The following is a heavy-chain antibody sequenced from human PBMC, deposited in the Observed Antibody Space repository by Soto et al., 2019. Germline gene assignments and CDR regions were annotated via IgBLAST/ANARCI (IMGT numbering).Heavy chain of an antibody. D-gene: IGHD3-3*01. Sequence: QEQLVESGGDLVKRGGSLRLSCAASGYTFSDYYMSWIRQAPGKGLEWISYIDTSSTKIYYADSVTGRFTISRDNAKNSLYLEMNSLRDEDTAVYYCASHYDMWSGYLSPVDYWGQGTLVTVSS. V-gene: IGHV3-11*01. CDR3: ASHYDMWSGYLSPVDY. J-gene: IGHJ4*02. CDR1: GYTFSDYY. CDR2: IDTSSTKI.